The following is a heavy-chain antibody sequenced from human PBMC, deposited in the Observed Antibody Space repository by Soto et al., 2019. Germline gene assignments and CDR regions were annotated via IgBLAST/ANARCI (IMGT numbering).Heavy chain of an antibody. Sequence: SETLSLTCAVYGGSFSGHYWSWIRQAPGKGLEWIGEINHSGSTNYNPSLKSRVTISVDTSKNQFSLKLSSVTAADTSVYYCARGITLKAVVQSDAPVKTHFDSWGRGTLVTVSS. J-gene: IGHJ4*02. D-gene: IGHD3-22*01. V-gene: IGHV4-34*01. CDR2: INHSGST. CDR1: GGSFSGHY. CDR3: ARGITLKAVVQSDAPVKTHFDS.